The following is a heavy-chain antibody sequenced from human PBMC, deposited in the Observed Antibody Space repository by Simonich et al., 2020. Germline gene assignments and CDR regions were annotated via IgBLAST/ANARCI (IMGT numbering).Heavy chain of an antibody. CDR2: INSEGSST. Sequence: EVQLVESGGGLVQPGGSLRLSCAASGFPFSSYWMHWVRQAPGKGRVWVSQINSEGSSTSYADSVKSRFTISRDNAKNTLYLQMNSLRAEDTAVYYCARDYSNYDAFDIWGQGTMVTVSS. V-gene: IGHV3-74*01. J-gene: IGHJ3*02. CDR1: GFPFSSYW. D-gene: IGHD4-4*01. CDR3: ARDYSNYDAFDI.